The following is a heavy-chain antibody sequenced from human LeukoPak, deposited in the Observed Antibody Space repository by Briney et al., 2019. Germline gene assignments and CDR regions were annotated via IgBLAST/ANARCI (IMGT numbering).Heavy chain of an antibody. V-gene: IGHV4-38-2*01. CDR3: ARHLSRYSNYASAATSLDY. Sequence: PSETLSLTCAVSGYSISSGYYWGWIRQPPGKGLEWIGSIYHSGSTYYNPSLKSRVTISVDTSKNQFSLKLSSVTAADTAVYYCARHLSRYSNYASAATSLDYWGQGTLVTVSS. D-gene: IGHD4-11*01. J-gene: IGHJ4*02. CDR1: GYSISSGYY. CDR2: IYHSGST.